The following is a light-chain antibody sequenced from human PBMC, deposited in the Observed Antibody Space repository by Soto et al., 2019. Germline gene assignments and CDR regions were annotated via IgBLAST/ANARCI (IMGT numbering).Light chain of an antibody. J-gene: IGLJ3*02. Sequence: QSVLTQPPSVSAAPGQKVTISCSGSSSNIGTNHVSWYQHLPGTAPKLLIYDNNQRPSGIPDRFSGSKSGTSATLGITGLQTGDEADYYCGTWDSSLSARVFGGGTKVTVL. CDR3: GTWDSSLSARV. CDR2: DNN. CDR1: SSNIGTNH. V-gene: IGLV1-51*01.